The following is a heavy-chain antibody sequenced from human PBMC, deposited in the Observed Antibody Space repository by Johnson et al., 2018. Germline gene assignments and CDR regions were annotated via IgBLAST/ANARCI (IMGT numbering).Heavy chain of an antibody. CDR3: AKTDPYYDFWSGYLNMDV. D-gene: IGHD3-3*01. CDR2: ISYDGSNK. J-gene: IGHJ6*03. Sequence: QVQLVQSGGGVVQPGRSLRLSCAASGFTFSSYGMHWVRQAPGKGLEWVAVISYDGSNKYYADSVKGRFTISRDNSKNTLYLQMNSLRAEDTAVYYCAKTDPYYDFWSGYLNMDVWGKGTTVTVSS. V-gene: IGHV3-30*18. CDR1: GFTFSSYG.